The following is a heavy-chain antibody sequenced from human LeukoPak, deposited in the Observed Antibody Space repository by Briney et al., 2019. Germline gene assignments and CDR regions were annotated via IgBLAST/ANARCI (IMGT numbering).Heavy chain of an antibody. CDR2: ITTSSSST. CDR1: GFTFSDYY. V-gene: IGHV3-11*06. Sequence: GGSLRLSCAASGFTFSDYYMSWIRQAPGKGLDWVSYITTSSSSTNYADSVKGRFTISRDHTKNSLYLQMNSLRAEDTAVYYCARGESGYCSGGRCHYFFDYWGQGTLVTVSP. CDR3: ARGESGYCSGGRCHYFFDY. D-gene: IGHD2-15*01. J-gene: IGHJ4*02.